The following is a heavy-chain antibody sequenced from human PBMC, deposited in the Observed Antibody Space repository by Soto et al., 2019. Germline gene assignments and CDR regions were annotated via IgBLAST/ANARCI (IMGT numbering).Heavy chain of an antibody. Sequence: SETLSLTCTVSGGSISSYYWSWIRQPPGKGLEWIGYIYYSGSTNYNPSLKSRVTISVDTSKNQFSLKLSSVTAADTAVYYCARSVVTYYYYGMDVWGQGTTVTVSS. V-gene: IGHV4-59*01. D-gene: IGHD3-22*01. CDR2: IYYSGST. CDR3: ARSVVTYYYYGMDV. J-gene: IGHJ6*02. CDR1: GGSISSYY.